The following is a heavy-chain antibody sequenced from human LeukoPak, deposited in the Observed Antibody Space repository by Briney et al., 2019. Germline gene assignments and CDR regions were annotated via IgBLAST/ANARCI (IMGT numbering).Heavy chain of an antibody. CDR1: GGSFGGYY. CDR3: ARRRLGAARPLDY. J-gene: IGHJ4*02. D-gene: IGHD6-6*01. V-gene: IGHV4-34*01. Sequence: SETLSLTCAVYGGSFGGYYWSWIRQPPGKGLEWIGEINHSGSTNYNPSLKSRVTISVDTSKNQFSLKLSSVTAADTAVYCCARRRLGAARPLDYWGQGTLVTVSS. CDR2: INHSGST.